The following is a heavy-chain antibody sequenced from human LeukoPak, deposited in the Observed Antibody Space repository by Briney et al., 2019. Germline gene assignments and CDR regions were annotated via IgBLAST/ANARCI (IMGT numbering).Heavy chain of an antibody. D-gene: IGHD3-10*01. J-gene: IGHJ4*02. Sequence: PGRSLRLSCAASGFTFSSYSMNWVRQAPGKGLEWVSYISSSNNTIYYADSVKGRFTISRDNAKNSLYLQMNTLRADDTAVYYCARGRWFGESLPAHFEYWGQGTLVTVSS. CDR2: ISSSNNTI. CDR1: GFTFSSYS. CDR3: ARGRWFGESLPAHFEY. V-gene: IGHV3-48*01.